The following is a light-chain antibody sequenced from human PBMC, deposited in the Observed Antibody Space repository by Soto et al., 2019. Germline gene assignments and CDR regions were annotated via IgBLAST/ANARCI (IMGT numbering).Light chain of an antibody. V-gene: IGKV3-20*01. CDR2: GAS. J-gene: IGKJ4*01. CDR1: QSVRSSY. Sequence: EIVLTQSPGTLSLSPGERATLSCRASQSVRSSYLAWYQQKPGQAPRLLIYGASSRATGIPDRFRGSGSGTDFTLTISRLVPEDCAVYYCQQYGNSQGLTFGGWTKVEIK. CDR3: QQYGNSQGLT.